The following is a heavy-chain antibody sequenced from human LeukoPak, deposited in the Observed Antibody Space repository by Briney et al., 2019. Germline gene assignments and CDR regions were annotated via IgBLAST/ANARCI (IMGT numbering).Heavy chain of an antibody. Sequence: ASVKVSCKASGYTFTSYYMHWVRQAPGQGLEWMGGFDPEDGETIYAQKFQGRVTMTEDTSTDTAYMELSSLRSEDTAVYYCATLGNYGDYGAGAFDIWGQGTMVTVSS. V-gene: IGHV1-24*01. J-gene: IGHJ3*02. D-gene: IGHD4-17*01. CDR2: FDPEDGET. CDR3: ATLGNYGDYGAGAFDI. CDR1: GYTFTSYY.